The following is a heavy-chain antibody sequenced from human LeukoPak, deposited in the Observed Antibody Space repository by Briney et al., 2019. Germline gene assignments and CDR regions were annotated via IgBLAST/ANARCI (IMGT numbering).Heavy chain of an antibody. J-gene: IGHJ6*02. CDR2: LIPIFGTT. CDR1: GGTFNNYA. V-gene: IGHV1-69*13. CDR3: ARDTAVAGHDLGGMDV. D-gene: IGHD6-19*01. Sequence: SVKVSCKACGGTFNNYAITWVRQAPGRGLEWMGALIPIFGTTNYAQKLQGRFTITADESTSTAYMELSSLRSEDTAVYYCARDTAVAGHDLGGMDVWGQGTTVTVSS.